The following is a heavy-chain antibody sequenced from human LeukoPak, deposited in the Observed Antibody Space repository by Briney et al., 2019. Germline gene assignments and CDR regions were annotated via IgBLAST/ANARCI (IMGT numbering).Heavy chain of an antibody. CDR3: AKLGIFADSYGYAHDDY. CDR2: ITSDGDNT. J-gene: IGHJ4*02. D-gene: IGHD5-18*01. Sequence: GGSLRLSCAASGFTFSAFAMTWVRQAPGKGLEWASTITSDGDNTYSADSVKGRITFSRDNSKNTLSLQLRSLRAEDTAVYYCAKLGIFADSYGYAHDDYWGQGTLVTVSS. V-gene: IGHV3-23*01. CDR1: GFTFSAFA.